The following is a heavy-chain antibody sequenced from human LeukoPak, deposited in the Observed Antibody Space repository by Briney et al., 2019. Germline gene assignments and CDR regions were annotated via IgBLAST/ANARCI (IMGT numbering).Heavy chain of an antibody. V-gene: IGHV3-15*01. CDR2: IKSKTDGGTT. Sequence: GSLRLSCAASGFTLSNAWMSWVRQAPGKGLEWVGRIKSKTDGGTTDYAAPVKDRFTISRDDSKNTLYLQMNSLRAEDTAVYYCAKLGGPFDYWGQGTLVTVSS. CDR1: GFTLSNAW. J-gene: IGHJ4*02. CDR3: AKLGGPFDY. D-gene: IGHD4-23*01.